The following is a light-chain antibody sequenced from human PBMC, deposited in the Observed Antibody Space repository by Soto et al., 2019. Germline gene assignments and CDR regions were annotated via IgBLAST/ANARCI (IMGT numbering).Light chain of an antibody. V-gene: IGLV2-8*01. Sequence: QSALTQPPSASGSPGQSVTISCTGTSSDVGAYNYVSWYQQHPGKAPKLMIYEVNKRPSGVPDRFSGSKSGNTASLTVSGLQAEDEADYYCCSYADSNNVFGTGTKLTVL. CDR1: SSDVGAYNY. CDR3: CSYADSNNV. J-gene: IGLJ1*01. CDR2: EVN.